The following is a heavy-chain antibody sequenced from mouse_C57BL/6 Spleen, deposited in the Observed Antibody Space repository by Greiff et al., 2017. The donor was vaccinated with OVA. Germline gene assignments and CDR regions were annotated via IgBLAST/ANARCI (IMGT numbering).Heavy chain of an antibody. CDR3: TRRKDYVYFDV. D-gene: IGHD2-4*01. J-gene: IGHJ1*03. CDR1: GFTFSSYA. CDR2: ISSGGDYI. Sequence: EVKLMESGEGLVKPGGSLKLSCAASGFTFSSYAMSWVRQTPEKRLEWVAYISSGGDYIYYADTVKGRFTISRDNARNTLYLQMRSLKSEDTAMYYCTRRKDYVYFDVWGTGTTVTVSS. V-gene: IGHV5-9-1*02.